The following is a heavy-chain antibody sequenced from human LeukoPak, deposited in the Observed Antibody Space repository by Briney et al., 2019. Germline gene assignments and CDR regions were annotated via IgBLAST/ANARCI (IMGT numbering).Heavy chain of an antibody. CDR2: INHSGST. D-gene: IGHD3-10*01. J-gene: IGHJ4*02. CDR3: ARVRPRRYYGSGSYGGSDY. CDR1: GGSFSGYY. Sequence: SETLSLTCAVYGGSFSGYYWSWIRQPPGKGLEWIGEINHSGSTSYNPSLKSRVTISVDTSKNQFSLKLSSVTAADTAVYYCARVRPRRYYGSGSYGGSDYWGQGTLVTVSS. V-gene: IGHV4-34*01.